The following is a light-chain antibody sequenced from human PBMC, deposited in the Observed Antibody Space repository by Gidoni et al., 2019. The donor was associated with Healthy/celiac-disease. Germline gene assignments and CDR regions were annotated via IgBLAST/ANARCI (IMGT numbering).Light chain of an antibody. CDR3: QQYNNWPLTWT. J-gene: IGKJ1*01. Sequence: EIVMTQSPATLSVSPGERATLSCRASQSVSSNLACYQQKPGQAPRLLIYGESTRATGIPARLSGSGSGTEFTLTISSLQSEHFAVYYCQQYNNWPLTWTFGQGTKVEIK. CDR2: GES. CDR1: QSVSSN. V-gene: IGKV3-15*01.